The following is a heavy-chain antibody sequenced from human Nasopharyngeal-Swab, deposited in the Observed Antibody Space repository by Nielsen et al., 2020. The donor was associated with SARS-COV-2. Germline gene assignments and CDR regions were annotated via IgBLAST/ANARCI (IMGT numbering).Heavy chain of an antibody. D-gene: IGHD6-13*01. CDR3: AKDGGGGVQSIAAAGTHFDY. J-gene: IGHJ4*02. CDR1: GFTFSWHW. Sequence: GGSLRLSCAASGFTFSWHWMHWVRQAPGKGLVWVSRMNSDGSSTTYADSVKGRFTISRDNAKNTLYLQMNGLRAEDTAVYYCAKDGGGGVQSIAAAGTHFDYWGQGTLVTVSS. V-gene: IGHV3-74*01. CDR2: MNSDGSST.